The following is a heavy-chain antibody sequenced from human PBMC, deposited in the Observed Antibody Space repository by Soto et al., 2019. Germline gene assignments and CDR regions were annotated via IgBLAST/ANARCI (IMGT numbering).Heavy chain of an antibody. CDR3: AGEYSKDY. CDR2: IYYSGST. V-gene: IGHV4-39*01. CDR1: GGSVSSSRYY. D-gene: IGHD6-6*01. Sequence: SETLSLTCTVSGGSVSSSRYYWGWIRQPPGKGLEWIGSIYYSGSTYYNPSLKSRVTISVDTSKNQFSLKLSSVTAADTAVYYCAGEYSKDYWGQGTLLTVSS. J-gene: IGHJ4*02.